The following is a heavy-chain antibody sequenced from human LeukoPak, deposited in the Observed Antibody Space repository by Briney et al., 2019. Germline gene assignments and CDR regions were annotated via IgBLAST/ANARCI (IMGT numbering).Heavy chain of an antibody. V-gene: IGHV4-59*01. Sequence: PSETLSLTCTVSGGSMSSYYWNWIRQPPGKGLEWIGHIHYNGNTNYNPSLKGGVTISVDTSKNQFSLKLSSVTAADTAVYYCARGYSSGWYRGWFDPWGQGTLVIVSS. CDR3: ARGYSSGWYRGWFDP. CDR1: GGSMSSYY. CDR2: IHYNGNT. J-gene: IGHJ5*02. D-gene: IGHD6-19*01.